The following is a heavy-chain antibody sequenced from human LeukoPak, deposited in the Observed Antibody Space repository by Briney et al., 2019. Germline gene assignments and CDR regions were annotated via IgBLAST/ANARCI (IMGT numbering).Heavy chain of an antibody. D-gene: IGHD6-19*01. Sequence: ASVKVSCKATGYTFTTYDINWVRQATGQGLEWMGWMNPNSGNTGYTQKFQGRVTMTRNTSISTAYMELSSLRSEDTAVYYCARGRGSGHKENWFDPWGQGTLVTVSS. CDR2: MNPNSGNT. V-gene: IGHV1-8*01. CDR1: GYTFTTYD. CDR3: ARGRGSGHKENWFDP. J-gene: IGHJ5*02.